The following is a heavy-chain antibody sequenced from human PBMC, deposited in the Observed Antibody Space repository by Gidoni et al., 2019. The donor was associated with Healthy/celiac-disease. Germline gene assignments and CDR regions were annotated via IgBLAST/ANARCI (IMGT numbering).Heavy chain of an antibody. CDR1: GFTFSSYA. V-gene: IGHV3-23*01. CDR3: AKVPSASRVVVITYLDY. CDR2: ISGSGGST. J-gene: IGHJ4*02. Sequence: EVQLLESGGGLVQPGGSLRLSCAASGFTFSSYAMSWVRQAPGKGLEWVSAISGSGGSTYYADSVKGRFTISRDNSKNTLYLQMNSLRAEDTAVYYCAKVPSASRVVVITYLDYWGQGTLVTVSS. D-gene: IGHD3-22*01.